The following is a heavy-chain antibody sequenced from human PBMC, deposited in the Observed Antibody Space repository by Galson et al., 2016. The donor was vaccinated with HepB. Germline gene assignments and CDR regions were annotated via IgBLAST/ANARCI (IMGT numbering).Heavy chain of an antibody. CDR3: ARDGWRPSGPGGVYVMDYYYYMDV. Sequence: SLRLSCAASGSNCGMHWVRQAPGKGLEWVALIWYDGSYKYYEDSVKSRFTISRDTSKNTVYLQVDSLGAEDTAVYYCARDGWRPSGPGGVYVMDYYYYMDVWGKGTTVTVSS. CDR2: IWYDGSYK. J-gene: IGHJ6*03. CDR1: GSNCG. V-gene: IGHV3-33*01. D-gene: IGHD2-8*01.